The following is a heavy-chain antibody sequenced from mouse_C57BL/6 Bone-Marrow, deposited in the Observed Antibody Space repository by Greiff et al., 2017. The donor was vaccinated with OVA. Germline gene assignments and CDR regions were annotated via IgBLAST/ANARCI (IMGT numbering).Heavy chain of an antibody. V-gene: IGHV1-64*01. Sequence: QVQLQQPGAELVKPGASVKLSCKASGDTFTSYWMHWVKQRPGQGLEWIGMIHPNSGSTTSNEKIKSKATLPVDTASSTAYMQLSSLTSEDSAVYYCAKGVYYTDFDYWGQGTTLTVSS. CDR1: GDTFTSYW. CDR3: AKGVYYTDFDY. D-gene: IGHD1-1*01. CDR2: IHPNSGST. J-gene: IGHJ2*01.